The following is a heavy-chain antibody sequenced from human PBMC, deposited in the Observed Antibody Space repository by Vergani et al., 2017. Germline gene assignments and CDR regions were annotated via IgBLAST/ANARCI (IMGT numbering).Heavy chain of an antibody. D-gene: IGHD1-26*01. V-gene: IGHV3-66*02. Sequence: EVQLVESGGGLVQPGGSLTLSCAASGFTVTSDYLGWVRQAPGKGLEWVSIIYSGGTYYAASVKGRFTISRDTPENTVLLQMNSLRVDDTAVYYCVGVAVGATEEWFDPWGQGTLVTVSS. CDR1: GFTVTSDY. CDR3: VGVAVGATEEWFDP. CDR2: IYSGGT. J-gene: IGHJ5*02.